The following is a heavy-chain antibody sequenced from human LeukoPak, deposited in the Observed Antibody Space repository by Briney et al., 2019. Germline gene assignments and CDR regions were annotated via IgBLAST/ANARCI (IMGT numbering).Heavy chain of an antibody. V-gene: IGHV4-30-4*01. J-gene: IGHJ4*02. CDR3: ARSPGGYCSSTSCYEFDY. CDR2: IYYSGST. Sequence: SQTLSLTCTVSGGSISSGDYYWSWIRQPPGKGLEWIGYIYYSGSTNYNPSLKSRVTISVDTSKDQFSLKLSSVTAADTAVYYCARSPGGYCSSTSCYEFDYWGQGTLVTVSS. CDR1: GGSISSGDYY. D-gene: IGHD2-2*01.